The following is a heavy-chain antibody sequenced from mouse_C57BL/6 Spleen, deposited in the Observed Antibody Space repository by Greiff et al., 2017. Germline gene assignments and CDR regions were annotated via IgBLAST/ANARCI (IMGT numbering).Heavy chain of an antibody. J-gene: IGHJ2*01. CDR1: GFTFSSYT. V-gene: IGHV5-9*01. D-gene: IGHD2-3*01. CDR2: ISGGGGNT. CDR3: ARHEGDGYFDY. Sequence: EVKLVESGGGLVKPGGSLKLSCAASGFTFSSYTMSWVRQTPEKRLEWVATISGGGGNTYYPDSVKGRFTISRDNAKNTLYLQMSSLRSEDTALYYCARHEGDGYFDYWGQGTTLTVSS.